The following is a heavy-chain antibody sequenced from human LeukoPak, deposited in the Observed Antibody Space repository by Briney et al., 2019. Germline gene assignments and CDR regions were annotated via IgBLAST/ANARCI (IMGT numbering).Heavy chain of an antibody. CDR2: ISYDGSNA. J-gene: IGHJ5*02. CDR3: ARDLGTAMAT. CDR1: GFTFSSYA. V-gene: IGHV3-30*04. Sequence: GGSLRLSCAASGFTFSSYAMNWVRRAPGKGLEWVAVISYDGSNAYYADSVKGRFTISRDNSKNTLHLQMNSLRAEDTAVYHCARDLGTAMATWGQGTLVTVSS. D-gene: IGHD5-18*01.